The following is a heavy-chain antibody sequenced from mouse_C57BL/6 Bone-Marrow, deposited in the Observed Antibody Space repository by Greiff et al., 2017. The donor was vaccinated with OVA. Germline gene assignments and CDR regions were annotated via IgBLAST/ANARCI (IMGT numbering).Heavy chain of an antibody. CDR2: ISSGGSYT. J-gene: IGHJ3*01. CDR1: GFTFSSYG. CDR3: ARRTFAY. V-gene: IGHV5-6*01. Sequence: EVQGVESGGDLVKPGGSLKLSCAASGFTFSSYGMSWVRQTPDKRLEWVATISSGGSYTYYPDSVKGRFTISRDNAKNTLYLQMSSLKSEDTAMYYCARRTFAYWGQGTLVTVSA.